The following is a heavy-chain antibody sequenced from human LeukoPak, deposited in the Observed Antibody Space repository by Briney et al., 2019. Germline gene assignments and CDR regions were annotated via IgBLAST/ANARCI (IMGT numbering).Heavy chain of an antibody. J-gene: IGHJ6*03. D-gene: IGHD2-15*01. CDR1: GFTFSSYS. CDR3: ARELLDYYMDV. V-gene: IGHV3-21*01. CDR2: ISSSSSYI. Sequence: GGSLRLSCAASGFTFSSYSMNWVRQAPGKGLEWVSSISSSSSYIYYADSVKGRFTISRDNAKNSLYLQMNSLRAEDTAVYYCARELLDYYMDVWGKGTTVTVSS.